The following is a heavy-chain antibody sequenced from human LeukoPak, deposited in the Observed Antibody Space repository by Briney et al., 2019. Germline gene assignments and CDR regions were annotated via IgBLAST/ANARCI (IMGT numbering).Heavy chain of an antibody. J-gene: IGHJ4*02. V-gene: IGHV1-2*06. CDR2: INPNSGGT. CDR3: ARDTRVGGSYYQGN. D-gene: IGHD1-26*01. Sequence: ASVKVSCKASGYTFTGYYMHWVRQAPGQGLEWMGRINPNSGGTNYAQKFQGRVTMTRDTSISTAYMELSRLRSDDTAVYYCARDTRVGGSYYQGNWGQGTLVTVSS. CDR1: GYTFTGYY.